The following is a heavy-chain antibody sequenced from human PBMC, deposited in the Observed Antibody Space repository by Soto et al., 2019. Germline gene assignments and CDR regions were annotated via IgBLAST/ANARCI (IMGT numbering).Heavy chain of an antibody. V-gene: IGHV3-23*01. CDR3: DKEYGRRWPFDY. CDR1: GFTFSSYA. J-gene: IGHJ4*02. Sequence: GWSLRLSCAASGFTFSSYAMSWVRQAPGKGLEWVSSISGSGGSTYYADSVKGRFTISRDNSKNTLYLQMNSLRAEDTAVYYCDKEYGRRWPFDYSGQGTLVTVSS. D-gene: IGHD6-19*01. CDR2: ISGSGGST.